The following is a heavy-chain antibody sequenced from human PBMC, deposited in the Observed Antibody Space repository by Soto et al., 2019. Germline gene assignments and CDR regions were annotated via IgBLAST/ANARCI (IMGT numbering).Heavy chain of an antibody. Sequence: QVQLVQSGAEVKKHGSSVKVSCKASGGTFSSYTISWVRQAPGQGLEWMGRIIPILGIANYAQKFQGRVTITADKSTSTAYMELSSLRSEDTAVYYCASYIAVADEVRLDAFDIWGQGTMVTVSS. D-gene: IGHD6-19*01. CDR2: IIPILGIA. CDR1: GGTFSSYT. CDR3: ASYIAVADEVRLDAFDI. V-gene: IGHV1-69*02. J-gene: IGHJ3*02.